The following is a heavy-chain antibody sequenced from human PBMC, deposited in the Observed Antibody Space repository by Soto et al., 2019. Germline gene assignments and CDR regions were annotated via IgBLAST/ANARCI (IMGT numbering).Heavy chain of an antibody. CDR2: IYSGGST. V-gene: IGHV3-66*01. CDR1: GFTVSSNY. D-gene: IGHD3-22*01. J-gene: IGHJ6*01. CDR3: ARYYYDSSGYYYGYYYYGMDV. Sequence: GGSLRLSCAASGFTVSSNYMSWVRQAPGKGLEWVSVIYSGGSTYYADSVKGRFTISRDNSKNTLYLQMNSLRAEDTAVYYCARYYYDSSGYYYGYYYYGMDVWGQGTTVTGSS.